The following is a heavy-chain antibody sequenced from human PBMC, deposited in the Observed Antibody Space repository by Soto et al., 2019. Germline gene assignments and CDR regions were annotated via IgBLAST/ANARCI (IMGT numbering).Heavy chain of an antibody. CDR1: GGSLSSRV. D-gene: IGHD6-19*01. J-gene: IGHJ4*02. CDR3: VREGFSSGRFDY. V-gene: IGHV1-69*13. CDR2: IVPMSGTT. Sequence: GASVKVSCKXSGGSLSSRVISWVRQAPGQGLEWMGTIVPMSGTTNYAQRFQGRVTLTADESSSTAYMELRGLTSEDTAVYYCVREGFSSGRFDYWGQGTLVTVSS.